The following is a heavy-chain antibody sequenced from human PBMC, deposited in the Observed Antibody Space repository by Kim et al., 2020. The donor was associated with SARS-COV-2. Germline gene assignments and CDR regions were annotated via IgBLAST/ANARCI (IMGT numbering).Heavy chain of an antibody. D-gene: IGHD2-2*01. V-gene: IGHV3-74*01. CDR1: GFTFSSYW. J-gene: IGHJ4*02. CDR3: AKDGGYTSCGN. CDR2: ISPDGRTT. Sequence: GGSLRLSCATSGFTFSSYWMHWVRQAPGQGLVWVSRISPDGRTTHYADSVKGRFTISRDNDKNTVYLEMNSLRAEDTAVYYCAKDGGYTSCGNWGQGTLVTVSS.